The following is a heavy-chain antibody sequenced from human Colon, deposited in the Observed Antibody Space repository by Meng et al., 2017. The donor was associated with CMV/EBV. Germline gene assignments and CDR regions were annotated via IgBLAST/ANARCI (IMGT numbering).Heavy chain of an antibody. CDR1: GGSISSYY. V-gene: IGHV4-59*01. CDR3: ASQEIGKTGPGMDV. J-gene: IGHJ6*02. Sequence: GSLRPSCTLPGGSISSYYWSWIRQPPGKGLEWIGYIYYSGSTNYNPSLKSRVTISVDTSKNQFSLKLSSVTAADTAVYYCASQEIGKTGPGMDVWGQGTTVTVSS. CDR2: IYYSGST. D-gene: IGHD1-14*01.